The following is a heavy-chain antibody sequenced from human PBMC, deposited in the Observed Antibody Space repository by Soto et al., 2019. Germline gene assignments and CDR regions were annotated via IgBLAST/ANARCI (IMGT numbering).Heavy chain of an antibody. CDR2: IRSSGSTI. D-gene: IGHD1-26*01. J-gene: IGHJ6*02. CDR3: ARGVGATRNYYYGMDV. Sequence: GGSLRLSCAASGFTFSSYEMNWVRQAPGKGLEWVSYIRSSGSTISYADSVKGRFTISRDNTKNSLYLQMNSLRAEDTAVYYCARGVGATRNYYYGMDVWGQGTTVTVSS. CDR1: GFTFSSYE. V-gene: IGHV3-48*03.